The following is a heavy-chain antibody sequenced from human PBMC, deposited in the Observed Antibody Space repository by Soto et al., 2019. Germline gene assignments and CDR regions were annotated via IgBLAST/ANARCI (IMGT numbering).Heavy chain of an antibody. D-gene: IGHD3-22*01. CDR1: GFTFSSYA. J-gene: IGHJ5*02. CDR2: ISGSGGST. CDR3: AKDGPDYYDSSGYYPRWFDP. Sequence: GGSLRLSCAASGFTFSSYAMSWVRQAPGKGLEWVSAISGSGGSTYYADSVKGRFTISRGNSKNTLYLQMNSLRAEGTAVYYCAKDGPDYYDSSGYYPRWFDPWGQGTLVTVSS. V-gene: IGHV3-23*01.